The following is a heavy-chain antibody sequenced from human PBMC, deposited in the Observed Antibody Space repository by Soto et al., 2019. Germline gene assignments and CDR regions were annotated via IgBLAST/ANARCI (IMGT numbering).Heavy chain of an antibody. V-gene: IGHV3-66*01. CDR1: GFTVSSNY. CDR2: IYSGGST. Sequence: GGSLRLSCAASGFTVSSNYMSWVRQAPGKGLEWVSVIYSGGSTYYADSVKGRFAISRDNSKNTLYLQMNSLRAEDTAVYYCARYYCSGGSCYPGFDYYYMDVWGKGTTVTVSS. J-gene: IGHJ6*03. CDR3: ARYYCSGGSCYPGFDYYYMDV. D-gene: IGHD2-15*01.